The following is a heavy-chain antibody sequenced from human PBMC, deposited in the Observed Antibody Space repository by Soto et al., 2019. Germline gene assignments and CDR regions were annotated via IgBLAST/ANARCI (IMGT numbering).Heavy chain of an antibody. V-gene: IGHV4-30-4*01. CDR2: IYYSGST. CDR3: DRPPDYGDAFDI. J-gene: IGHJ3*02. CDR1: GGSISSGDYY. Sequence: QVQLQESGPGLVKPSQTLSLTCTVSGGSISSGDYYWSWIRQPPGKGLEWIGYIYYSGSTYYNPYLKSQLTISVDTSTRQSALKLSYLCAADSAVYYCDRPPDYGDAFDIGGQGTMLTASS. D-gene: IGHD4-17*01.